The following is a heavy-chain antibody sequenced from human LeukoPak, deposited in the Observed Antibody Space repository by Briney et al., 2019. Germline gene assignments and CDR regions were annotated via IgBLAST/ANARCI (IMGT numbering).Heavy chain of an antibody. J-gene: IGHJ4*02. V-gene: IGHV4-59*08. D-gene: IGHD1-26*01. CDR3: ARHGGSYSFDY. CDR2: IYYSGSP. CDR1: GGSISSYY. Sequence: SETLSLTCTVSGGSISSYYWSWIRQPPGKGLEWIGYIYYSGSPNYNPSLKSRVTISLDTSKNQFSLKLSSVTAADTAVYYCARHGGSYSFDYWGQGTLVTVSS.